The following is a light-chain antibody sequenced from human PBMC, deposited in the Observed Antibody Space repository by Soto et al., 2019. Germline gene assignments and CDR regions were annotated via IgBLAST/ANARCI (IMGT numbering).Light chain of an antibody. CDR2: EVN. V-gene: IGLV2-14*01. Sequence: QSVLTQPASVSGSPGQSITISCTGTTSDIGSYDYVSWFQQHPGKAPKVVIYEVNNRPSGVSNRFSGSKSGKTASLTISGLQAEDEADYYCSSYTSTSLIYVFGTGTKVTVL. CDR3: SSYTSTSLIYV. J-gene: IGLJ1*01. CDR1: TSDIGSYDY.